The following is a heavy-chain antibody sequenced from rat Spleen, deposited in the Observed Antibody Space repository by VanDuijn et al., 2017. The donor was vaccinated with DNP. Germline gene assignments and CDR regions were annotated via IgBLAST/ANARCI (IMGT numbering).Heavy chain of an antibody. Sequence: EVQLQESGPGLVKPSQSLSLTCSVTGYSITSSYRWNWIRKFPGNKLEWMGYINSAGSTNYNPSLKSRISITRDTSKNQFFLQLNSVTTEDTSTYYCARWRPGYNYFDYWGQGVMVTVSS. J-gene: IGHJ2*01. CDR1: GYSITSSYR. D-gene: IGHD1-4*01. CDR3: ARWRPGYNYFDY. CDR2: INSAGST. V-gene: IGHV3-3*01.